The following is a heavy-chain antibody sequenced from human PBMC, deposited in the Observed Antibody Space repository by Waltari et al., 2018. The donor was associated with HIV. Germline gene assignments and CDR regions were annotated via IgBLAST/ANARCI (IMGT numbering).Heavy chain of an antibody. CDR1: GYTLPSYD. J-gene: IGHJ6*02. D-gene: IGHD3-3*01. CDR3: ARGLRFLEWLPSGGMDV. V-gene: IGHV1-8*01. CDR2: MNPNSGNT. Sequence: QVQLVQFGLEVKKPGASVRVSCRASGYTLPSYDTTWVRRAPGQGLEWMGWMNPNSGNTGYAQKFQGRVTMTRNTSISTAYMELSSLRSEDTAVYYCARGLRFLEWLPSGGMDVWGQGTTVTVSS.